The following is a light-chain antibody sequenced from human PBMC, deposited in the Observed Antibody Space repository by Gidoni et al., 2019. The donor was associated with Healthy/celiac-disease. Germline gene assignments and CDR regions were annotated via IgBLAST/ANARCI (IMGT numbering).Light chain of an antibody. CDR2: LGS. CDR3: MQALQTPFT. CDR1: QSLLHSNGYNY. V-gene: IGKV2-28*01. Sequence: DIVMTQSPLSLPVTPGEPASISCRSSQSLLHSNGYNYWDWYLQKPGQSPRLLIYLGSNRASGVPDRFSGSGSGTDFTLKISRVEAEDVGVYYCMQALQTPFTFGPETKVDIK. J-gene: IGKJ3*01.